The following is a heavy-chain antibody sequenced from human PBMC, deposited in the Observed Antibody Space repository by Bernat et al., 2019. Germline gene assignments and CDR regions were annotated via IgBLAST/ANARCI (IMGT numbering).Heavy chain of an antibody. J-gene: IGHJ4*02. CDR2: VSGSGRST. CDR1: GFTFSGYA. Sequence: EVHVLESGGGLVQPGGCLRLSCAASGFTFSGYAMSWVRQAPGKGLEWVSGVSGSGRSTFYADSVKGRFTISRDNSKNTLYLQMNSLSAEDTAIYYWAKGCGDSCFSVDSWGQGTPVTVSS. V-gene: IGHV3-23*01. D-gene: IGHD2-15*01. CDR3: AKGCGDSCFSVDS.